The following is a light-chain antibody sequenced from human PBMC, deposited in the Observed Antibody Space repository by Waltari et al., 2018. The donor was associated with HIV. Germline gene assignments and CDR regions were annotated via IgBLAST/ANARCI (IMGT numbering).Light chain of an antibody. J-gene: IGLJ2*01. V-gene: IGLV2-11*01. CDR3: CSYADTYFVL. CDR2: DVN. Sequence: QSALTPPRSVSGSPGQSVTISCTGTSRAVGPHTYVPWYQHHPNKGPKLLIYDVNKRPSGVPDRFSGSKSGNTASLTISGLQAEDEADYYCCSYADTYFVLFGGRTKLTVL. CDR1: SRAVGPHTY.